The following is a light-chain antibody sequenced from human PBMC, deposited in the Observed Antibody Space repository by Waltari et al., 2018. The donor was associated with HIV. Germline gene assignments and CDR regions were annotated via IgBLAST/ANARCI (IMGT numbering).Light chain of an antibody. Sequence: DIQMTQSPSSLSAVIGDKVTITCRASERINMYLNWYQQRPGMAPKVLLSATSVLQIGVPSRFSGSWSGTDFTLTISSLQPEDAATYFCQQTYGMPLTFGGGTKVEIK. V-gene: IGKV1-39*01. CDR2: ATS. CDR1: ERINMY. CDR3: QQTYGMPLT. J-gene: IGKJ4*01.